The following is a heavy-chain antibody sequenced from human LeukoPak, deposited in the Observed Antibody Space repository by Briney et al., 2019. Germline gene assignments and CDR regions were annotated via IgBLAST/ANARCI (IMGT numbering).Heavy chain of an antibody. J-gene: IGHJ3*02. D-gene: IGHD3-10*01. CDR2: IRYDGSNK. CDR3: ANLWFGELFSPSDAFDI. Sequence: GGSLRLSCAASGFTFSSYGMHWVRQAPGKGLEWVAFIRYDGSNKYYADSVKGRFTISRDNSKNTLYLQMNSLRAEDTAVYYCANLWFGELFSPSDAFDIWGQGTMVTVSS. V-gene: IGHV3-30*02. CDR1: GFTFSSYG.